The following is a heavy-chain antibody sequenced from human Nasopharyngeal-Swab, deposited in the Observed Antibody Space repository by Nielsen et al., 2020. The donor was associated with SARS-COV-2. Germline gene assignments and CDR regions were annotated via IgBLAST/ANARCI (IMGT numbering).Heavy chain of an antibody. CDR1: GGSISSGDYY. D-gene: IGHD3-3*01. V-gene: IGHV4-30-4*01. Sequence: SETLSLTCTVSGGSISSGDYYWSWIRQPPGKGLEWIGYIYYSGSTYYNPSLKSRVTISVDTSKNQFSLKLSSVTAADTAVYYCARGSLAAITIFGVITTYGMDVWGQGTTVPVSS. J-gene: IGHJ6*02. CDR3: ARGSLAAITIFGVITTYGMDV. CDR2: IYYSGST.